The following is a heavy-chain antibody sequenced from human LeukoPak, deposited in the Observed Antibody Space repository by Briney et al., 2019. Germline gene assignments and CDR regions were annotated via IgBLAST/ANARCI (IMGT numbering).Heavy chain of an antibody. J-gene: IGHJ6*02. CDR2: MNPNSGNT. V-gene: IGHV1-8*01. Sequence: ASVRVSCKASGYTFTSYDINWVRQATGQGLEWMGWMNPNSGNTGYAQKFQGRVTMTRNTSISTAYMELSSLRSEDTAVYYCATLDYYGSGSLYYSFYGMDVWGQGTTVTVSS. CDR3: ATLDYYGSGSLYYSFYGMDV. D-gene: IGHD3-10*01. CDR1: GYTFTSYD.